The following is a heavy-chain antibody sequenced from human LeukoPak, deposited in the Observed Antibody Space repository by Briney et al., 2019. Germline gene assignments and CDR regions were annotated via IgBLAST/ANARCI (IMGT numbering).Heavy chain of an antibody. Sequence: GGSLRLSCAASGFTFDDYAMHWVRQAPGKGLEWVSGISWNSGSIGYADSVKGRFTISRDNAKNSLCLQMNSLRAEDTALYYCAKGFSIAAQLDYWGQGTLVTVSS. CDR3: AKGFSIAAQLDY. D-gene: IGHD6-6*01. J-gene: IGHJ4*02. V-gene: IGHV3-9*01. CDR1: GFTFDDYA. CDR2: ISWNSGSI.